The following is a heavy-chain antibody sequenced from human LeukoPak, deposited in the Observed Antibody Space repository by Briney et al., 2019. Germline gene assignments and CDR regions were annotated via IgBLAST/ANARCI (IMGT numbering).Heavy chain of an antibody. V-gene: IGHV3-7*01. CDR3: ARDGIAAAGSRADY. D-gene: IGHD6-13*01. Sequence: PGGSLRLSCAASGFTFSSYWMNWVRQAPGKGLEWVANINQDGSEIYYVDSVKGRFTISRDNAKNSLYLQMNSLRAEDTAVYYCARDGIAAAGSRADYWGQGTLVTVSS. J-gene: IGHJ4*02. CDR1: GFTFSSYW. CDR2: INQDGSEI.